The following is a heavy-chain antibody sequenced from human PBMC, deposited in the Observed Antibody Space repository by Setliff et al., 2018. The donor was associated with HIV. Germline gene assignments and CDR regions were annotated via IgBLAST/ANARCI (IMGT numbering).Heavy chain of an antibody. CDR1: GGSISSIDYH. V-gene: IGHV4-39*01. CDR2: MYYGGST. Sequence: TLSLTCTVSGGSISSIDYHWGWIRQPPGWRLEWIGSMYYGGSTFYNPSLKSRVTISADASKNQFYLRLTSVTAADTSVYYCGSHSPPYYSLPDYMHVWGTGTTVTVSS. D-gene: IGHD3-10*01. CDR3: GSHSPPYYSLPDYMHV. J-gene: IGHJ6*03.